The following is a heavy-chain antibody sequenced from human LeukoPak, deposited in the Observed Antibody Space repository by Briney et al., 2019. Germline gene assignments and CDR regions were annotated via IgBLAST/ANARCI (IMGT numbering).Heavy chain of an antibody. D-gene: IGHD1-26*01. CDR2: IIPILGIA. CDR1: GGTFSSYA. V-gene: IGHV1-69*04. CDR3: AKDMGYRGVGATPDY. J-gene: IGHJ4*02. Sequence: SVKVSCKASGGTFSSYAISWVRQAPGQGLEWMGRIIPILGIANYAQKFQGRVTITADKSTSTAYMELSSLRSEDTAVYYCAKDMGYRGVGATPDYWGQGTLVTVSS.